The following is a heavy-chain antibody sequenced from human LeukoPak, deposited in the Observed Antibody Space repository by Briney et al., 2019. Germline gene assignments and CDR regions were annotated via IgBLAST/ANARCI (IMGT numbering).Heavy chain of an antibody. J-gene: IGHJ3*02. CDR2: IYTSGST. CDR3: ARYYYGSGSYSLYAFDI. D-gene: IGHD3-10*01. V-gene: IGHV4-61*02. CDR1: GGSISSGSYY. Sequence: SETLSLTCTVSGGSISSGSYYWSWIRQPAGKGLEWIGRIYTSGSTNYNPSLKSRVTISVDTSKNQFSLKLSSVTAADTAVYYCARYYYGSGSYSLYAFDIWGQGTMVTVSS.